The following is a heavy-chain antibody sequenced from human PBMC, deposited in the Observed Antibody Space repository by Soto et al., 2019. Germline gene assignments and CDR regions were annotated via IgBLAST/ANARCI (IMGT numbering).Heavy chain of an antibody. D-gene: IGHD4-17*01. V-gene: IGHV3-13*01. CDR3: ARDGNYGGFDY. J-gene: IGHJ4*02. CDR2: IGTGGDT. Sequence: VQLVESGGGLVQPGGSLRLSCAASGFTFRSHDMHWVRQGTGKGLEWASAIGTGGDTYYSGSVKGRFTISRENARSSLYLQMNSLRAEDTAVYYCARDGNYGGFDYWGQGTLVTVSP. CDR1: GFTFRSHD.